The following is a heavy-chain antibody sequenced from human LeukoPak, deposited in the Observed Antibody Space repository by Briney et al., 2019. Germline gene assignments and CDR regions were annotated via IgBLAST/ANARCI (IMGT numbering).Heavy chain of an antibody. CDR2: INHSGTT. CDR3: ARSPVVPAASFDY. D-gene: IGHD2-2*01. CDR1: GGSFSNYY. V-gene: IGHV4-34*01. Sequence: SETLSLTCAVYGGSFSNYYWSWIRQPPGKGLEWIGEINHSGTTKYNPSLKSRLTISIDTSKNQFSLKLSSVTAADTAVYYCARSPVVPAASFDYWGQGTLVTVSS. J-gene: IGHJ4*02.